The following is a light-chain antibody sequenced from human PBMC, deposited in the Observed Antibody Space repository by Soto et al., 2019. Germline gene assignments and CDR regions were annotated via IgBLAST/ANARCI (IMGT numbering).Light chain of an antibody. Sequence: DIQMTQSPSMVSASVGDRVTITCRASQSIRSWLAWYQVKPGKAPKLLIYKASTLDSGVPSRFSGSGSGTDFNLTISDLQPDDFATYYCQQYDTYSVTFGPGTKVEIK. CDR3: QQYDTYSVT. CDR1: QSIRSW. J-gene: IGKJ3*01. V-gene: IGKV1-5*03. CDR2: KAS.